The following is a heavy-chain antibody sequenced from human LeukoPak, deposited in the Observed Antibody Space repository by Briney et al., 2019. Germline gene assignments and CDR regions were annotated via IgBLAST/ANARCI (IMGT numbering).Heavy chain of an antibody. J-gene: IGHJ4*02. CDR1: GYTFTSYY. Sequence: ASVKVSCKASGYTFTSYYMHWVRQAPGEGLEWMGIINPSGGSTSYAQKFQGRVTMTRDMSTSTVYMELSSLRSEDTAVYYCARVPRSYYYDSSGYYYGYWGQGTLVTVSS. D-gene: IGHD3-22*01. V-gene: IGHV1-46*01. CDR3: ARVPRSYYYDSSGYYYGY. CDR2: INPSGGST.